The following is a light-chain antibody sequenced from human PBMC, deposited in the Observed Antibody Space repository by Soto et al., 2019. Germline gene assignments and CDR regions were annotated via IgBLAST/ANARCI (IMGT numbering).Light chain of an antibody. CDR1: QDIGND. CDR3: LQDHDYPWT. Sequence: IQMTQSPSSLSVSVTGRVTITCRASQDIGNDLGWYQQRPGEAPELLLYAASTLRSGVPSRFSGSGSGTQFTLTINNLQPEDSATYFCLQDHDYPWTFGHGTKVEV. V-gene: IGKV1-6*02. CDR2: AAS. J-gene: IGKJ1*01.